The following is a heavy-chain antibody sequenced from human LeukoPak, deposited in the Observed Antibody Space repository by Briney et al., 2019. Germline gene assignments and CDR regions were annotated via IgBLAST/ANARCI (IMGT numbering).Heavy chain of an antibody. J-gene: IGHJ4*02. D-gene: IGHD3-10*01. CDR3: AKSFTMVRGVSPFDD. Sequence: GGSLRLSCVASGFTFSSYAMSWVRQAPGKGLEWVSGISRGGDRTEYADSVKGRFTISRDNSKNTLYLQMNSLRAEDTAVYYCAKSFTMVRGVSPFDDWGQGTLVTVSS. CDR2: ISRGGDRT. CDR1: GFTFSSYA. V-gene: IGHV3-23*01.